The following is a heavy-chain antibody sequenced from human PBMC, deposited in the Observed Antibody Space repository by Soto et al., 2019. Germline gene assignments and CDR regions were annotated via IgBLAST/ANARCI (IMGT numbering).Heavy chain of an antibody. CDR1: GGSFSGYY. D-gene: IGHD2-8*01. CDR2: INHSGST. CDR3: ARGGGYCTNGVCRYYYGMDV. Sequence: SETLSLTCAVYGGSFSGYYWSWIRQPPGKGLEWIGEINHSGSTNYNPSLGSRVTISVDTSKNQFSLKLSSVTAADTAVYYCARGGGYCTNGVCRYYYGMDVWGQGTTVTVSS. J-gene: IGHJ6*02. V-gene: IGHV4-34*01.